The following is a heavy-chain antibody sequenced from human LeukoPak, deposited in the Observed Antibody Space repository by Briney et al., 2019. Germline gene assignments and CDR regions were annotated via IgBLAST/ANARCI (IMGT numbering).Heavy chain of an antibody. CDR1: GYTFTSYG. CDR2: ISAYNGNT. J-gene: IGHJ5*02. D-gene: IGHD6-13*01. V-gene: IGHV1-18*01. CDR3: AANGYSSSWYKGGWFDP. Sequence: ASVKVSCKASGYTFTSYGISWVRQAPGQGLEWMGWISAYNGNTNYAQKLQGRVTMTTDTSTSTAYMELRGLRSDDTAVYYCAANGYSSSWYKGGWFDPWGQGTLVTVSS.